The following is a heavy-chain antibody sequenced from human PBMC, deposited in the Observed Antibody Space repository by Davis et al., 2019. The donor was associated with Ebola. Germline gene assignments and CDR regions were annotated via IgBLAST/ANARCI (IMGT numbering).Heavy chain of an antibody. Sequence: PSETLSLTCTVSGGSISSSSDYWGWIRQPPGKGLEWIGSVYYSGNTYYSPSLKSRVTISVDASKNQFSLKLSSVTAADTAVYYCANDGDTGDYWGQGTLVTVSS. CDR3: ANDGDTGDY. J-gene: IGHJ4*02. CDR1: GGSISSSSDY. CDR2: VYYSGNT. D-gene: IGHD4-17*01. V-gene: IGHV4-39*01.